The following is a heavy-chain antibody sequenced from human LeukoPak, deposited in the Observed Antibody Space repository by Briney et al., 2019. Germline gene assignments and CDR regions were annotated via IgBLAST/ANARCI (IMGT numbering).Heavy chain of an antibody. Sequence: SQTLSLPCTVSGGPISSGDYYWSWIRQPPGKGLEWIGYIYYSGSTYYNPSLKRRVTISVDTSKNQFSLKLSSVTGADTAVYYCASDPAGGRDGYGWGQGTLVTVSS. V-gene: IGHV4-30-4*01. D-gene: IGHD5-24*01. CDR1: GGPISSGDYY. CDR3: ASDPAGGRDGYG. J-gene: IGHJ4*02. CDR2: IYYSGST.